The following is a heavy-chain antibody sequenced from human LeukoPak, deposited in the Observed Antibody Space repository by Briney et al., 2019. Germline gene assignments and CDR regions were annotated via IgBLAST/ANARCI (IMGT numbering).Heavy chain of an antibody. V-gene: IGHV1-46*01. Sequence: ASVKVSCKASGYTFTTYLIHWARQAPGQGLEWMGEVHPVTGGTNYAQRFQGRVTMTRDTSTRTVYMELSSLTSDATAVYFCARDPANGRPAPYDIWGQGAMVTVSS. CDR3: ARDPANGRPAPYDI. CDR2: VHPVTGGT. CDR1: GYTFTTYL. J-gene: IGHJ3*02. D-gene: IGHD1-26*01.